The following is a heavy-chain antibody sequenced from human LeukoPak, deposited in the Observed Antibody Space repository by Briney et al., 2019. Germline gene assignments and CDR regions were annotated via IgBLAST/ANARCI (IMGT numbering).Heavy chain of an antibody. V-gene: IGHV4-4*02. CDR2: IYHIGST. Sequence: SETLSLTCTVSGASINSSNWWSWVRQPPGKGLEWIGEIYHIGSTNYNPSLKSRVTISLDTSRNQFSLNLNSVTAADTAVYYCAKSNGYGLVDIWGQGTMVTVSS. D-gene: IGHD3-10*01. CDR1: GASINSSNW. J-gene: IGHJ3*02. CDR3: AKSNGYGLVDI.